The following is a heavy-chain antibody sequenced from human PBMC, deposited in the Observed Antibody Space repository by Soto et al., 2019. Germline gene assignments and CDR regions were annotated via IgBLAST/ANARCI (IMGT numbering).Heavy chain of an antibody. CDR3: AKGAYFDLLTGPSTRITFDY. V-gene: IGHV3-30*18. J-gene: IGHJ4*02. D-gene: IGHD3-9*01. CDR2: ISYDGSNK. CDR1: GFTFSNFG. Sequence: PGGSLRLSCAASGFTFSNFGMHWVRQAPGKGLEWVAVISYDGSNKYYADSVKGRFTISRDNSKNTLYLQMNSLRAEDTAVYFYAKGAYFDLLTGPSTRITFDYWGQGTLVTVS.